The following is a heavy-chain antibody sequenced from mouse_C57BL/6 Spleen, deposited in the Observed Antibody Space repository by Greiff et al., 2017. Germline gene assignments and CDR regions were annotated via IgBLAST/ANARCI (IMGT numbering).Heavy chain of an antibody. CDR3: SKGWLLHYYAMDY. D-gene: IGHD2-3*01. J-gene: IGHJ4*01. CDR2: ILPGSGST. Sequence: QVQLQQSGAELMKPGASVKLSCKATGYTFTGYWIEWVKQRPGHGLEWIGEILPGSGSTNYNEKFKGKATFTADTSSNTAYMQLSSLTTEDSAIYYCSKGWLLHYYAMDYWGPGPSVTVSS. V-gene: IGHV1-9*01. CDR1: GYTFTGYW.